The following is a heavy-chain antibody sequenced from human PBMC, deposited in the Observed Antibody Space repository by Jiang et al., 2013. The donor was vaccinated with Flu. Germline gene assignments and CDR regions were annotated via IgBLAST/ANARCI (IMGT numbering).Heavy chain of an antibody. Sequence: GPGLVKPSETLSLTCTVSGGSISSYYWSWIRQPPGKGLEWIGYIYYSGSTNYNPSLKSRVTISVDTSKNQFSLKLSSVTAADTAVYYCARVDSDGDYGMFWFDPWAREPWSPSPQ. CDR1: GGSISSYY. D-gene: IGHD4-17*01. CDR3: ARVDSDGDYGMFWFDP. CDR2: IYYSGST. J-gene: IGHJ5*02. V-gene: IGHV4-59*01.